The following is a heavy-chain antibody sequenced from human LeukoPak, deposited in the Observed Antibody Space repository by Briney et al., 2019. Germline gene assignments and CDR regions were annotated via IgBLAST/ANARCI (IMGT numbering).Heavy chain of an antibody. CDR2: IYYSGST. D-gene: IGHD3-22*01. CDR1: DGSISSYY. Sequence: SETLSLTCTVSDGSISSYYWSWIRQPPGKGLEWIGYIYYSGSTNYNPSLKSRVTISVDTSKNQFSLKLSSVTAADTAVYYCATTVNYYDTIWGQGTLVTVSS. J-gene: IGHJ4*02. V-gene: IGHV4-59*01. CDR3: ATTVNYYDTI.